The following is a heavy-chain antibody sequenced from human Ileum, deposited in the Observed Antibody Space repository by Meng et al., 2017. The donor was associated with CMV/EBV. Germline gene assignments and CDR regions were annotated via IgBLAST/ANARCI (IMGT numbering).Heavy chain of an antibody. CDR3: AKDRICFGSSCYTGGKLAT. Sequence: GESLKISCAASGFTFSSYAMSWVRQAPGKGLECVATITGSAASTYYADSVKGRFTISRDNSKNTLYLQMDSLSAEDTAIYYCAKDRICFGSSCYTGGKLATWGQGTLVTVSS. CDR1: GFTFSSYA. CDR2: ITGSAAST. D-gene: IGHD2-2*02. V-gene: IGHV3-23*01. J-gene: IGHJ5*02.